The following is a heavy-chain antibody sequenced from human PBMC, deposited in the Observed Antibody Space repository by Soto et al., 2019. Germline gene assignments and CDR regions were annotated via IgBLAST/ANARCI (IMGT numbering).Heavy chain of an antibody. D-gene: IGHD3-22*01. Sequence: PSETLSLTCTVSGDSIRNYYWSWIRQAPGKGLEWIGYIYDSGRTNYNPSLKSRVTISVDTSKNQFSLKLSSVTAADTAVYYCARGRKDSSGYLYYFDYWGQGPLVTVSS. CDR2: IYDSGRT. CDR3: ARGRKDSSGYLYYFDY. V-gene: IGHV4-59*01. CDR1: GDSIRNYY. J-gene: IGHJ4*01.